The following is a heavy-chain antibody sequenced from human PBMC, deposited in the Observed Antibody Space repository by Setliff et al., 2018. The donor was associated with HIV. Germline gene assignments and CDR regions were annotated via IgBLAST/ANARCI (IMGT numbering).Heavy chain of an antibody. Sequence: PSETLSLTCTVSGGSVSSGRFYWSWIRQPAGKGLEWIGQIYTSGSTNYNPSLKSRVTISVDTSKNQFSLRLTSVTAADTAVYYCARVRDYGGNFFDYWGQGTLVTVSS. V-gene: IGHV4-61*09. CDR2: IYTSGST. CDR1: GGSVSSGRFY. J-gene: IGHJ4*02. CDR3: ARVRDYGGNFFDY. D-gene: IGHD4-17*01.